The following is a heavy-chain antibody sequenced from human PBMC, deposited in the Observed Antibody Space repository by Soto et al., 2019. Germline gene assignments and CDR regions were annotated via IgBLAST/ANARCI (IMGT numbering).Heavy chain of an antibody. CDR3: ARDVSSDTTGFRGYDL. J-gene: IGHJ4*02. V-gene: IGHV1-69*01. D-gene: IGHD3-10*01. CDR2: FIPIFVSA. CDR1: GGTVSSYA. Sequence: QLHLVQSGAEVKKAGSSVKVSCKASGGTVSSYAITWVRQAPGKGLEWMGVFIPIFVSAHYAPKFQRRIIITADASTSTAYMELSGLTSEDTAIYYCARDVSSDTTGFRGYDLWGQGTQVTVSS.